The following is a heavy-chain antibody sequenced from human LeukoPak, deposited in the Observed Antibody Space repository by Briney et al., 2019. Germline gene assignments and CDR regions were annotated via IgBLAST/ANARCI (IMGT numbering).Heavy chain of an antibody. CDR2: ISSSSSYI. CDR3: ARGWYYYDSTPGY. Sequence: GGSLRLSCAASGFTFSSYSMNWVRQAPGEGLEWVSSISSSSSYIYYADSVKGRFTISRDNAKNSLYLQMNSLRAEDTAVYYCARGWYYYDSTPGYWGQGTLVTVSS. CDR1: GFTFSSYS. D-gene: IGHD3-22*01. V-gene: IGHV3-21*01. J-gene: IGHJ4*02.